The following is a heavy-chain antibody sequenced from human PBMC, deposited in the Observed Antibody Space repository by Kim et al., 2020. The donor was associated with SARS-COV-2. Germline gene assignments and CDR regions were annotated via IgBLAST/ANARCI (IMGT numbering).Heavy chain of an antibody. CDR2: VNSDGSST. Sequence: GGSLRLSCVASGFTFSSYWMHWVRQAPVKGLVWVSRVNSDGSSTSYADSVKGRFTISRDNARNTLYLQMNSLRAEDTAVYYCASLSTGYVWDKFDYWCQGTLVTVSS. V-gene: IGHV3-74*01. D-gene: IGHD3-16*01. CDR1: GFTFSSYW. CDR3: ASLSTGYVWDKFDY. J-gene: IGHJ4*02.